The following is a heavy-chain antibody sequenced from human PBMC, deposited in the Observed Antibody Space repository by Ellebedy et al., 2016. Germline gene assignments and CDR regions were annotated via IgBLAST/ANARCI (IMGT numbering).Heavy chain of an antibody. CDR2: ISYDGSNK. J-gene: IGHJ5*02. CDR3: ARAPYGDYGDWFDP. Sequence: GGSLRLXXAASGFTFSSYAMHWVRQAPGKGLEWVAVISYDGSNKYYADSVKGRFTISRDNSKNTLYLQMNSLRAEDTAVYYCARAPYGDYGDWFDPWGQGTLVTVSS. D-gene: IGHD4-17*01. V-gene: IGHV3-30-3*01. CDR1: GFTFSSYA.